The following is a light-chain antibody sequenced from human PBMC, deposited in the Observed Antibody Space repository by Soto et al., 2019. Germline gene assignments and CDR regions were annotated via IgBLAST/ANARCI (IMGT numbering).Light chain of an antibody. V-gene: IGKV3-20*01. CDR3: QQYGSSPRT. CDR1: QSVSSSY. J-gene: IGKJ1*01. Sequence: EIVLTQSPGTLSLSPGERDTLSYRASQSVSSSYVAWYQQRPGQAPRLLIYGASSRAAGIPDRFSGSGSGTDFTLTISRLEPEDFAVYYCQQYGSSPRTFGQGTKVEIK. CDR2: GAS.